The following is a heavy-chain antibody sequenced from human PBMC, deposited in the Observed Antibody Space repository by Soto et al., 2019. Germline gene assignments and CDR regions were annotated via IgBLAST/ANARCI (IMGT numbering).Heavy chain of an antibody. CDR2: ISSSSSYI. CDR1: GFTFSSSS. CDR3: ARDLTASGKPAAMFY. D-gene: IGHD2-2*01. Sequence: GGSLRLSCAASGFTFSSSSMNWVRQAPGKGLEWVSSISSSSSYIYYADSEKGRFTISRDNAKNSLYQQMNILGAEDTAVYYCARDLTASGKPAAMFYWGQGTLVTVSS. V-gene: IGHV3-21*01. J-gene: IGHJ4*02.